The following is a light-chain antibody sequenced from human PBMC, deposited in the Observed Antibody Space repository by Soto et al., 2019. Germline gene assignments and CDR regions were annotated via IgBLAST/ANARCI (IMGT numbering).Light chain of an antibody. J-gene: IGKJ1*01. CDR2: GAS. CDR1: QSVSNNF. CDR3: HHYGSSLWT. V-gene: IGKV3-20*01. Sequence: EIGLTQAPGTRVLSPGERATLSCRASQSVSNNFLAWYQLKPGQAPRLLIYGASRRATAIPDRFSGSGSGTDFTLSISRLEPEDFAVYYCHHYGSSLWTFGQGTKVDIK.